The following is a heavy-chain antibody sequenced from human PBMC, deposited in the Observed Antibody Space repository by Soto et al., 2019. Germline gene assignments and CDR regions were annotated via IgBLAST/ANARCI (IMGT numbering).Heavy chain of an antibody. CDR2: IKSKTDGGTT. V-gene: IGHV3-15*01. D-gene: IGHD2-8*01. CDR3: TTAGNFHSYCTNGVCTDDY. Sequence: GGSLRLSCAASGFTFSNAWMSWVRQAPGKGLEWVGRIKSKTDGGTTDYAAPVKGRFTISRDDSKNTLYLQMNSLKTEDTAVYYCTTAGNFHSYCTNGVCTDDYWGQGTLVTVSS. J-gene: IGHJ4*02. CDR1: GFTFSNAW.